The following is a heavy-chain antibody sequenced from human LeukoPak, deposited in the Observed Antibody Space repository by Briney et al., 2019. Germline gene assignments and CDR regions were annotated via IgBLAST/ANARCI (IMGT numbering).Heavy chain of an antibody. J-gene: IGHJ4*02. CDR2: ISLTGRT. D-gene: IGHD1-26*01. V-gene: IGHV4-4*02. Sequence: PSETLSLTCGVSGGSITSTNWWRWVRQPPGQGLEWIGEISLTGRTNYNPSLIGRVIMSLDESRNQLSMTLTSVTAADTAMYYCTRESGPYCPFGYWGQGTLVVVPS. CDR3: TRESGPYCPFGY. CDR1: GGSITSTNW.